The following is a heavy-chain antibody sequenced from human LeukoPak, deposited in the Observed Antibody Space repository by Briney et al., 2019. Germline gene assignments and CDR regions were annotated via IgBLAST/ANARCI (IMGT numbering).Heavy chain of an antibody. V-gene: IGHV4-59*08. D-gene: IGHD2-15*01. CDR1: GGSISNYD. Sequence: SETLSLTCTVSGGSISNYDWNWIRQPPGKGLEWIGYIRDSGSSSFNPSLQSRVTMSVDTSKNQFSLKLRTVTAADTAVYYCARRGPPWWDYWGQGTLVTV. J-gene: IGHJ4*02. CDR2: IRDSGSS. CDR3: ARRGPPWWDY.